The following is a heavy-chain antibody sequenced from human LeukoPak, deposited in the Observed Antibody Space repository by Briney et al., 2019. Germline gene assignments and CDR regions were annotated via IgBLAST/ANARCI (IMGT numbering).Heavy chain of an antibody. Sequence: GGSLRLSCAASGFTFDDYAMHWVRQAPGKGLEWVSLISWDGGSTYYTDSVKGRFTISRDYSKNSLYLQMNSLRAEDTALYYCAKDRGYYGSGSFALGVWGKGTTVTVFS. J-gene: IGHJ6*04. V-gene: IGHV3-43D*03. CDR2: ISWDGGST. CDR1: GFTFDDYA. CDR3: AKDRGYYGSGSFALGV. D-gene: IGHD3-10*01.